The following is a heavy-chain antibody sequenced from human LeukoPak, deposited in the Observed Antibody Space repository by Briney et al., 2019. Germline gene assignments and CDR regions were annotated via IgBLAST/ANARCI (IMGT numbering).Heavy chain of an antibody. CDR1: GFTFSSYA. V-gene: IGHV3-30-3*01. J-gene: IGHJ4*02. CDR3: ARESLFDWLSSRGYYFDY. CDR2: ISYDGSNK. Sequence: GRSLRLSCAASGFTFSSYAMHWVRQAPGKGLEWVAVISYDGSNKYYADSVKGRFTISRDNSKNTLYLQMNSLRAEDTAVYYCARESLFDWLSSRGYYFDYWGQGTLVTVSS. D-gene: IGHD3-9*01.